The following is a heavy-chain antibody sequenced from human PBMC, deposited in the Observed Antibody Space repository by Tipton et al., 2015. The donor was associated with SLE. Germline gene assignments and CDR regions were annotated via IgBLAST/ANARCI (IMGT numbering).Heavy chain of an antibody. CDR3: ARDRLLGYFDY. Sequence: SLRLSCAASGFTFDDYAMHWVRQAPGKGLEWVSGISWNSGSIGYADSVKGRFTISRDNAKNSLYLQMNSLRAEDTAVYYCARDRLLGYFDYWGQGTLVTVSS. V-gene: IGHV3-9*01. CDR1: GFTFDDYA. J-gene: IGHJ4*02. D-gene: IGHD3-16*01. CDR2: ISWNSGSI.